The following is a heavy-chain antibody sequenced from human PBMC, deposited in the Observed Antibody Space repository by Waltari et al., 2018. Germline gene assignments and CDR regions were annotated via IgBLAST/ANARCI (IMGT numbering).Heavy chain of an antibody. CDR2: INPNSGGT. V-gene: IGHV1-2*06. D-gene: IGHD2-15*01. CDR3: ARGDSIYCSGGSCYFDY. Sequence: QVQLVQSGAEVKKPGASVKVSCKASGYTFTGYYMHWVRQAPGKGLEWMGRINPNSGGTNYAQKFQGRVTMTRDTSISTAYMELSRLRSDDTAVYYCARGDSIYCSGGSCYFDYWGQGTLVTVSS. CDR1: GYTFTGYY. J-gene: IGHJ4*02.